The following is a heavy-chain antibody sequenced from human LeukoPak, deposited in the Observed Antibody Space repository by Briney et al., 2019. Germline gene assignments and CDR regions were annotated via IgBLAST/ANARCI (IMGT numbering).Heavy chain of an antibody. CDR3: ARDPWGYYDSSGHYP. V-gene: IGHV3-21*01. J-gene: IGHJ5*02. CDR1: GFTFSSYS. D-gene: IGHD3-22*01. Sequence: GGSLRLSCAASGFTFSSYSMNWVRQAPGKGLEWVSSISSSSSYIYYADSVKGRFTISRDNAKNSLYLQMNSLRAEDTAVYYCARDPWGYYDSSGHYPWGQGTLVTVSS. CDR2: ISSSSSYI.